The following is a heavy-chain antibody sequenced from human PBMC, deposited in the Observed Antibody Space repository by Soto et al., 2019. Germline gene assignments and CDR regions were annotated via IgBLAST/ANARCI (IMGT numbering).Heavy chain of an antibody. J-gene: IGHJ4*02. CDR2: IIPMFGTA. CDR1: GGTFSSYA. Sequence: QVQLVQSGAEVKKPESSVKVSCKASGGTFSSYAINWVRQAPGQGLEWMGGIIPMFGTANYAQKFQGRVTITADESTSTSYMELSSLRSEDTAVYYCARGRDSSGWYGDSWGQGTLVTVSS. D-gene: IGHD6-19*01. CDR3: ARGRDSSGWYGDS. V-gene: IGHV1-69*12.